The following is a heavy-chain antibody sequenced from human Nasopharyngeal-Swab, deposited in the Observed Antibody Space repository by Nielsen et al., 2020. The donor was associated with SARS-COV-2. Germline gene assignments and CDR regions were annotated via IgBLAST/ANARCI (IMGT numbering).Heavy chain of an antibody. CDR2: LYYNGNT. Sequence: SETLSLTCTVSGDSIAYRTFYWGWIRQPPGKGLEWIGNLYYNGNTYQNPSLKSRLTISVDKSKNQFSLQLSSVTAADTAVYYCVRSSSWYYFDYWAQGTQVTVSS. CDR1: GDSIAYRTFY. D-gene: IGHD6-13*01. J-gene: IGHJ4*02. V-gene: IGHV4-39*01. CDR3: VRSSSWYYFDY.